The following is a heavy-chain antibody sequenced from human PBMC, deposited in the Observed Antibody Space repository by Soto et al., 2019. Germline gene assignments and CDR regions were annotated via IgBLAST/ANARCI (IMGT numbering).Heavy chain of an antibody. Sequence: QVQLVQSGAEVKKPGSSVKVSCKASGGTFSSYIISWVRQAPGQGLEWMGRIIPILGIANYAQKFQGRVTITADKSTSPAYMELSSLRSEDTAVYYCARFPQTAIVGAAYFDYLGQGTLVTVSS. CDR1: GGTFSSYI. CDR3: ARFPQTAIVGAAYFDY. J-gene: IGHJ4*02. V-gene: IGHV1-69*02. D-gene: IGHD1-26*01. CDR2: IIPILGIA.